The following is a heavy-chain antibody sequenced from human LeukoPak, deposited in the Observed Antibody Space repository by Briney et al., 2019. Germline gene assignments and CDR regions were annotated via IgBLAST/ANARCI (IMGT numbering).Heavy chain of an antibody. CDR1: GFTFSSYA. CDR2: ISGSGGST. V-gene: IGHV3-23*01. J-gene: IGHJ3*02. D-gene: IGHD6-13*01. Sequence: GGSLRLSCAASGFTFSSYAMSWVRQAPGKGLEWVSAISGSGGSTYYADSVKGRFTISRDNSKNTLYLQMNSLRAEDTAVYYCAKDKSSRTYTEDDAFDIWGQGTMVTVSS. CDR3: AKDKSSRTYTEDDAFDI.